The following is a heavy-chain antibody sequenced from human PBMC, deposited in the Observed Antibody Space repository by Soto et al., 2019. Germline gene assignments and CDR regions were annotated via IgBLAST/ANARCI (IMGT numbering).Heavy chain of an antibody. V-gene: IGHV1-69*13. Sequence: SVKVSCKXSGGTFSSYAISWVRQAPGQGLEWMGGIIPIFGTANYAQKFQGRVTITADESTSTAYMELSSLRSEDTAVYYCARGLSGASAYFDYWGQGTLVTVSS. CDR1: GGTFSSYA. J-gene: IGHJ4*02. D-gene: IGHD3-10*01. CDR3: ARGLSGASAYFDY. CDR2: IIPIFGTA.